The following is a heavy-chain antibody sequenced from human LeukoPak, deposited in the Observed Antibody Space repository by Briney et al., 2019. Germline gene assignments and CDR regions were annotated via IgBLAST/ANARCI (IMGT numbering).Heavy chain of an antibody. CDR2: IKQDGSEK. J-gene: IGHJ4*02. V-gene: IGHV3-7*01. Sequence: GGSLRLSCAASGFTFSSYWMSWVRQAPGKGLEWVANIKQDGSEKYYVDSVKGRFTIPRDNAKNSLYLQMNSLRAEDTAVYYCARARYYDSSGYSDYWGQGTLVTVSS. CDR1: GFTFSSYW. D-gene: IGHD3-22*01. CDR3: ARARYYDSSGYSDY.